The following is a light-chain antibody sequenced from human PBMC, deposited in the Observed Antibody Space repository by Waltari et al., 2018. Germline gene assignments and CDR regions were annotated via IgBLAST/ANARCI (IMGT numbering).Light chain of an antibody. CDR2: EGS. CDR3: CSYVGSSTALYV. J-gene: IGLJ1*01. CDR1: TSAVGSFTL. V-gene: IGLV2-23*01. Sequence: QSALTHPASVSGSPGQSITISCPGTTSAVGSFTLVSCYQQHPGKAPKLVIYEGSERPSGVSNRFSGSKSGKTASLTISGLQAEDEADYYCCSYVGSSTALYVFGTGTKVTVL.